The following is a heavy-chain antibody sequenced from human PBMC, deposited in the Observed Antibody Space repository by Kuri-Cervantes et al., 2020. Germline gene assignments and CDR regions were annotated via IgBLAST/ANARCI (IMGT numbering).Heavy chain of an antibody. CDR2: INWNGGST. D-gene: IGHD1-26*01. Sequence: GESLKISCAASGFTFDDYGMSWVRQAPGKGLEWVSGINWNGGSTGYADSVKGRFTISRDNSKNTLYLQMNSLRAEDTAVYYCAKELPEDAFDIWGQGTLVTVSS. V-gene: IGHV3-20*04. J-gene: IGHJ3*02. CDR3: AKELPEDAFDI. CDR1: GFTFDDYG.